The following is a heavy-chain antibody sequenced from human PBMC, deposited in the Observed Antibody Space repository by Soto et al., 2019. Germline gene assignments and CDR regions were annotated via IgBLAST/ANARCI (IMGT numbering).Heavy chain of an antibody. CDR3: ARDYSVSGSHAPWFDP. V-gene: IGHV1-18*01. J-gene: IGHJ5*02. D-gene: IGHD3-10*01. CDR1: GYTFTNFG. CDR2: ISAYNGNT. Sequence: ASVKVSCKASGYTFTNFGISWVRQAPGQGLEWMGWISAYNGNTNYAQKFQGRVTMTTDTSTSTAYMELRSLRVDDTAVYYCARDYSVSGSHAPWFDPWGQGTLVTVSS.